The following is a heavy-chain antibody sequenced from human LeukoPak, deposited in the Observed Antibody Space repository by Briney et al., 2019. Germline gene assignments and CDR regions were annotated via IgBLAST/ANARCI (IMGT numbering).Heavy chain of an antibody. CDR3: ARDAIVGVTSPNDY. Sequence: GGSLRLSCAASGFTFSSYGMHWVRQAPGKGLEWVAVISYDGSNKYYADSVKGRFTISRDNSKNTLYLQMNSLRAEDTAVYYCARDAIVGVTSPNDYWGQGTLVTVSS. CDR2: ISYDGSNK. J-gene: IGHJ4*02. CDR1: GFTFSSYG. D-gene: IGHD1-26*01. V-gene: IGHV3-30*03.